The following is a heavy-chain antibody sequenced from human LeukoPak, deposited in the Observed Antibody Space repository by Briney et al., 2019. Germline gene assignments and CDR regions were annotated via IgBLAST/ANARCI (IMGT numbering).Heavy chain of an antibody. D-gene: IGHD2-15*01. J-gene: IGHJ5*02. Sequence: GESLKISCKGSGYSSTSYWIGWVRQIPGKGLEWMGIIYPGDSDTRYSPSFQGQVTISADKSINTAYLQWSSLKASDTAIYYCARRIGYCSGDTCYSYNWFDPWGQGTLVTVSS. V-gene: IGHV5-51*01. CDR3: ARRIGYCSGDTCYSYNWFDP. CDR1: GYSSTSYW. CDR2: IYPGDSDT.